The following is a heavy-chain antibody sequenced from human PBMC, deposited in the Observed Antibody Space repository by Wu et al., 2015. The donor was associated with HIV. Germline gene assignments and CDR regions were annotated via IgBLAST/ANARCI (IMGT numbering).Heavy chain of an antibody. CDR2: INADTGAT. V-gene: IGHV1-2*02. J-gene: IGHJ2*01. CDR3: ARYIGYCYFDF. Sequence: QVQLVQSGAEVKKPGASVKVSWKASGYTFTGYFLHWVRQAPGQGLEWMGWINADTGATRYAQKFQGRVTLTRDTSITTTYMELSGLKSDDTAVYYCARYIGYCYFDFWAVALWSLSPQ. CDR1: GYTFTGYF.